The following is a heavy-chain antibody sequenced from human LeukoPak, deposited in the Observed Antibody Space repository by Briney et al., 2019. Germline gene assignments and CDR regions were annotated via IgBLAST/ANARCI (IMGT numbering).Heavy chain of an antibody. CDR3: ARGIRELYYFDY. CDR2: IYYSGST. Sequence: SETLSLTCIVSGGSINSYYWSWIRQPPGKGLEWIAYIYYSGSTKYNPSLKSRVTISVDASKTQFSLKLNSVTAADTAVYYCARGIRELYYFDYWGQGTLVTVSS. D-gene: IGHD1-7*01. J-gene: IGHJ4*02. CDR1: GGSINSYY. V-gene: IGHV4-59*01.